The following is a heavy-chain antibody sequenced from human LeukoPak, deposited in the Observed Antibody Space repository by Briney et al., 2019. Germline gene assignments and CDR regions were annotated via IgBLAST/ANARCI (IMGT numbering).Heavy chain of an antibody. D-gene: IGHD3-10*01. J-gene: IGHJ3*02. Sequence: SLRLSCAASGFTFDDYAMHWVRQAPGKGLEWVSGISWNSGSIGYADSVKGRFTISRDNAKNSLYLQMNSLRAEDTALYYCAKDTMVRGAIWGAFDIWGQGTMVTVSS. V-gene: IGHV3-9*01. CDR2: ISWNSGSI. CDR3: AKDTMVRGAIWGAFDI. CDR1: GFTFDDYA.